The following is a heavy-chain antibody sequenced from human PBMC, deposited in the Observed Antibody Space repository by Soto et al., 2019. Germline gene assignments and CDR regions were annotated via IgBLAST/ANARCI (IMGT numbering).Heavy chain of an antibody. V-gene: IGHV1-8*01. CDR3: AGALRNQLLSDF. CDR1: GYTFSDYD. CDR2: MNPDSANT. Sequence: QVQLVQSGAEVKQPGASVKVSCKTSGYTFSDYDITWVRQATGQGLEWMGWMNPDSANTGYAQKFQGRVTMTRDTSIDTAYMELNSLTSEDTAVYYCAGALRNQLLSDFWGQGTQVTVSS. J-gene: IGHJ4*02. D-gene: IGHD4-17*01.